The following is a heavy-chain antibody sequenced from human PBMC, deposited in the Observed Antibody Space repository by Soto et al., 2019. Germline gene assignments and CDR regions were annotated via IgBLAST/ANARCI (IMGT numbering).Heavy chain of an antibody. CDR1: GFPFTSYG. V-gene: IGHV3-30*03. CDR3: VGGQYYFDY. Sequence: QVQLVESGGGVVQPGRSLRLSCAASGFPFTSYGMHWVREGPDKGLEWVAIISYDGSDKYYADSVKGRFTISRENSKNPLYLQMNSLRPEDTALYYCVGGQYYFDYRGQGTLVIVSS. J-gene: IGHJ4*02. D-gene: IGHD3-10*01. CDR2: ISYDGSDK.